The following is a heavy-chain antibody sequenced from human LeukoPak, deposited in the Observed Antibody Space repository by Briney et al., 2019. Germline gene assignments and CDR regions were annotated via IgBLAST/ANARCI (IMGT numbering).Heavy chain of an antibody. D-gene: IGHD3-10*01. V-gene: IGHV1-2*02. CDR3: ARGHGSGSYRPFDY. J-gene: IGHJ4*02. CDR1: GYTFTGYY. Sequence: ASVKVSCKASGYTFTGYYMHWVRQAPGQGLEWMGGIIPIFGTANYAQKFQGRVTMTRNTTISTAYMELSSLRSDDTAVYYCARGHGSGSYRPFDYWGQGTLVTVSS. CDR2: IIPIFGTA.